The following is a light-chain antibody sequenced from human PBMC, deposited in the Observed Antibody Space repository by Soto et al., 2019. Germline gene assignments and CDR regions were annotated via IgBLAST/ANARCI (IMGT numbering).Light chain of an antibody. CDR2: GAS. V-gene: IGKV3-20*01. Sequence: NGVTQSPGTLSLSPEERAALSCRASRSVTSNFVAWYQQKPGQAPRLLVYGASTRAIDIPERFSGSGSGTDFSLTINRLEPEDFAVYFCQQYGSSPRSTFGQGTKVEIK. CDR1: RSVTSNF. CDR3: QQYGSSPRST. J-gene: IGKJ2*01.